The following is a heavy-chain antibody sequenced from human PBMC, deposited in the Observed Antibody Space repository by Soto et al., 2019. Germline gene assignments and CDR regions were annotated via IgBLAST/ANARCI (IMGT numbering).Heavy chain of an antibody. D-gene: IGHD6-13*01. CDR2: IYYSGST. CDR3: ASGHAAHYYFDY. CDR1: GGSISSGGYY. Sequence: QVQLQESGPGLVKPSQTLSLTCTVSGGSISSGGYYWRWIRQHPGKGLEWIGYIYYSGSTYYNPSLKSRVTISVDTSKTQFSLKLSSVTAADTAVYYCASGHAAHYYFDYWGQGTLVTVSS. J-gene: IGHJ4*02. V-gene: IGHV4-31*03.